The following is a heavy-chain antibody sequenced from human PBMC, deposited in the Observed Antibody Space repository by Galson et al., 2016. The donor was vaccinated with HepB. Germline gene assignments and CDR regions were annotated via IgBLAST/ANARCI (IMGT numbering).Heavy chain of an antibody. D-gene: IGHD6-19*01. J-gene: IGHJ3*02. V-gene: IGHV1-69*13. CDR1: GATFIRYA. CDR3: ARDRYSSGRYFAFEI. CDR2: IIPVIGTP. Sequence: SVKVSCKASGATFIRYAISWIRQAPGQGLEWMGGIIPVIGTPDYAPKFEGRVTITADESTNTAYMDLGSLRFEDTAVYYCARDRYSSGRYFAFEIWGQGTMVTVST.